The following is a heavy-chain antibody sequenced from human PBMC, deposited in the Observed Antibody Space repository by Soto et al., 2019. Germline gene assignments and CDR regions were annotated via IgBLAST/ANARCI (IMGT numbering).Heavy chain of an antibody. D-gene: IGHD3-3*01. J-gene: IGHJ6*02. Sequence: PGGSLRLSCAASGFTFSSYAMHWVRQAPGKGLEWVAVISYDGSNKYYADSVKGRFTISRDNSKNTLYLQMNSLRAEDTAVYYCASNYDFWSGYDYYYYYGMDVWGQGTTVTVS. CDR3: ASNYDFWSGYDYYYYYGMDV. V-gene: IGHV3-30-3*01. CDR2: ISYDGSNK. CDR1: GFTFSSYA.